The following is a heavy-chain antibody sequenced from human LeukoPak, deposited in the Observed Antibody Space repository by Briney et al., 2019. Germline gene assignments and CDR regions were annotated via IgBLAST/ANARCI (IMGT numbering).Heavy chain of an antibody. J-gene: IGHJ3*01. CDR1: GFTFSSYG. CDR3: AKGVSYCSGGSCHSSGAFDV. CDR2: ISYDGSVE. V-gene: IGHV3-30*18. Sequence: SGGSLRLSCAASGFTFSSYGMHWVRQAPGKGLEWVAGISYDGSVEYYTGSVKGRFTISRDNSKNTLYLPMDRLRAEDTAVYYCAKGVSYCSGGSCHSSGAFDVWGQGTMVTVSS. D-gene: IGHD2-15*01.